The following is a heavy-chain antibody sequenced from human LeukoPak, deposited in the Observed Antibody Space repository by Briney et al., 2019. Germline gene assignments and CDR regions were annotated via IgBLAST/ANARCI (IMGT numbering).Heavy chain of an antibody. D-gene: IGHD1-26*01. Sequence: ASVKVSCKASGYTFTGYYMHWVRQAPGQGLEWMGWINPNSGGTNYAQKFRGRVTMTRDTSISTAYMELSRLRSDDTAVYYCAREWELRSDAFDIWGQGTMVTVSS. CDR3: AREWELRSDAFDI. CDR1: GYTFTGYY. CDR2: INPNSGGT. J-gene: IGHJ3*02. V-gene: IGHV1-2*02.